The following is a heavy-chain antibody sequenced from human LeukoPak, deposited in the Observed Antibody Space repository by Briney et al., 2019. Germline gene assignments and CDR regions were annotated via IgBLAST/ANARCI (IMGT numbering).Heavy chain of an antibody. J-gene: IGHJ6*03. Sequence: SETLSLTCTVSGGSISTYYWSWIRQPPGKGLEWIGYIYYSGSSNYNPSLKSRVTMSVDTSKNQFSLKLSSVTAADTAVYYCARGSYYYMDIWGTGTPVTVS. CDR1: GGSISTYY. CDR2: IYYSGSS. CDR3: ARGSYYYMDI. V-gene: IGHV4-59*01.